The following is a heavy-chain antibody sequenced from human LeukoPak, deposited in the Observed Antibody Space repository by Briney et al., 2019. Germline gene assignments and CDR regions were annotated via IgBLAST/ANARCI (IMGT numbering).Heavy chain of an antibody. CDR1: GGSFSGYY. V-gene: IGHV4-34*01. Sequence: PSETLSLTCAVYGGSFSGYYWSWIRQPPGKGLEWIGEINHSGSTYYNPSLKSRVTISVDRSKNQFSLKLSSVTAADTAVYYCARGTFGVVTPYLNWFDPWGQGTLVTVSS. J-gene: IGHJ5*02. CDR3: ARGTFGVVTPYLNWFDP. CDR2: INHSGST. D-gene: IGHD3-3*01.